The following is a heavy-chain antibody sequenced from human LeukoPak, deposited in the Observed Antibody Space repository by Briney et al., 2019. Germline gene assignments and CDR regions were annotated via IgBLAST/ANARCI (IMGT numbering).Heavy chain of an antibody. CDR1: GYTFTSYA. V-gene: IGHV3-30-3*01. CDR3: ARDVGDGYNHFDY. J-gene: IGHJ4*02. Sequence: SCKASGYTFTSYAMHWVRQAPGKGLEWVAVISYDGSNKYYADSVKGRFTISRDNSKNTLYLQMNSLRAEDTAVYYCARDVGDGYNHFDYWGQGTLVTVSS. D-gene: IGHD5-24*01. CDR2: ISYDGSNK.